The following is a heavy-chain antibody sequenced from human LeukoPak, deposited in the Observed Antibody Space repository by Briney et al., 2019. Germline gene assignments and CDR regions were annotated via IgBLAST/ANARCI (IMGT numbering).Heavy chain of an antibody. V-gene: IGHV4-4*07. D-gene: IGHD3-10*01. CDR3: ARYTTLARGAVHNWFDP. CDR2: IYTSGRT. J-gene: IGHJ5*02. CDR1: SGSISSYY. Sequence: SETLSLTCTVSSGSISSYYWSWIRQPAGKGLEWIGRIYTSGRTNYNPSLKSRVTMSVDTSKNQFSLNLSSVTAADTAVYYCARYTTLARGAVHNWFDPWGQGTLVTVSS.